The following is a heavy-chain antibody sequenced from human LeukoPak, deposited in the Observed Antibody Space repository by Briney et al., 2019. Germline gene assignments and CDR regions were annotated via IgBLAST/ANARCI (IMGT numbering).Heavy chain of an antibody. CDR3: AKAPRAGTPYYYYGMDV. CDR1: GFTFSNYA. Sequence: GGSLRLSCAASGFTFSNYAMSWARQAPGKGLEWVAVISYDGSNKYYADSVKGRFTISRDNSKNTLYLQMNSLRAEDSAVYYCAKAPRAGTPYYYYGMDVWGQGTTVTVSS. CDR2: ISYDGSNK. D-gene: IGHD6-19*01. J-gene: IGHJ6*02. V-gene: IGHV3-30*18.